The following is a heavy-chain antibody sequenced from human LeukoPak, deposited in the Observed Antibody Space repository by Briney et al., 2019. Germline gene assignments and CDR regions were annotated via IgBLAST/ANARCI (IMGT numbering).Heavy chain of an antibody. V-gene: IGHV1-3*01. D-gene: IGHD3-10*01. Sequence: ASVLVSCEASGYTFTSFAMHWVRQAPGQRLEWMGWINAGNGNTKYSQKFQGRVTITNDTSASTAYMELSSLRSEDTAVYYCARGKRGVTHRLQFDYWGQGTLVTVSS. CDR1: GYTFTSFA. CDR2: INAGNGNT. CDR3: ARGKRGVTHRLQFDY. J-gene: IGHJ4*02.